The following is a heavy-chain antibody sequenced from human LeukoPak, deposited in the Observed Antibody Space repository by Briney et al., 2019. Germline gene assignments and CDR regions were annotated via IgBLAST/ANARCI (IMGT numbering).Heavy chain of an antibody. CDR2: ITRDSIYT. J-gene: IGHJ6*03. Sequence: PGGSLRLSCEASGFTFSNYNMNWVRQTPGKGLEWVSSITRDSIYTFYADSVKGRFTISRDDAKNSLSLQMNSLRAEDTAVYYCARDPYNGYYGDDYYYYMDVWGKGTTVTISS. CDR3: ARDPYNGYYGDDYYYYMDV. V-gene: IGHV3-21*01. CDR1: GFTFSNYN. D-gene: IGHD4-17*01.